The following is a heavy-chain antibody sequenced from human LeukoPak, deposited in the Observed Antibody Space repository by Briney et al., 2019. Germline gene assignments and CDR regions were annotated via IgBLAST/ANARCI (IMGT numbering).Heavy chain of an antibody. Sequence: GGSLRLSCAASGFTFSSYSMNWVRQAPGKGLEWVSSISSSSSYIYYADSVKGRFTISRDNAKNSLYLQMNSLRAEDTAVYYCARGDDSSGYYYWSYYYYMDVWGKGTTVTISS. CDR2: ISSSSSYI. V-gene: IGHV3-21*01. CDR3: ARGDDSSGYYYWSYYYYMDV. J-gene: IGHJ6*03. CDR1: GFTFSSYS. D-gene: IGHD3-22*01.